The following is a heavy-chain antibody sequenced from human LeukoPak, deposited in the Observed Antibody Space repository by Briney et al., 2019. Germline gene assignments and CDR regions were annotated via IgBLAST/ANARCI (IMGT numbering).Heavy chain of an antibody. V-gene: IGHV4-39*01. CDR1: GGSTSSSSYY. J-gene: IGHJ5*02. CDR2: IYYSGTT. D-gene: IGHD6-19*01. Sequence: PSQTLSLTCTVSGGSTSSSSYYWGWIRHPPGKGLEWIGSIYYSGTTYYNPSLKSRVTISVRTSKNQCSLKLSSVPAADTAVYYCARHHFSGIAVAGTRYRGSYWFDPWGQGTLVSVSS. CDR3: ARHHFSGIAVAGTRYRGSYWFDP.